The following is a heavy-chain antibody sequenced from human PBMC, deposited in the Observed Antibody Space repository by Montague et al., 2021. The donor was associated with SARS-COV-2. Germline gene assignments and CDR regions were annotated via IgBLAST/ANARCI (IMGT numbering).Heavy chain of an antibody. CDR1: GGPISRSSYY. Sequence: SETLSLTCSVSGGPISRSSYYWGWIRQPPGKGLEWVGNIYHAGSTYYSPSLKSRVTISVDTSKNQFSLKLSSVTAADTAVYYCARDPWRITIFGVVTRYGMDVWGQGTTVTVSS. V-gene: IGHV4-39*07. D-gene: IGHD3-3*01. J-gene: IGHJ6*02. CDR2: IYHAGST. CDR3: ARDPWRITIFGVVTRYGMDV.